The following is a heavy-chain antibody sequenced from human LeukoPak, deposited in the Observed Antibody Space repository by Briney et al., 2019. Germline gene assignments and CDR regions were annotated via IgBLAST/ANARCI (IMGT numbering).Heavy chain of an antibody. D-gene: IGHD4-17*01. J-gene: IGHJ4*02. CDR1: GYSFTGYW. CDR3: ARHEMTTVTIGVDY. CDR2: IYSGEWDT. Sequence: LGESLKISCKGSGYSFTGYWIGWVRQMPGKGLEWMGIIYSGEWDTRYSPSFQGQVTISADQHFSTAYLQWSDQNASGTAMYFCARHEMTTVTIGVDYWGQGTLVTVSS. V-gene: IGHV5-51*01.